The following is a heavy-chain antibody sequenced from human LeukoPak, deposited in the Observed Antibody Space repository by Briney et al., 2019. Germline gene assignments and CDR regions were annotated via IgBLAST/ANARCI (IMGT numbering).Heavy chain of an antibody. Sequence: GASVKVSCKASGGTFSSYAISWVRQAPGQGLEWMGGIIPIFGTANYAQKFQGRVTITTDESTSTAYMELSSLRSEDTAVYYCARTLSIAARLSWFDPWGQGTLVTVSS. D-gene: IGHD6-6*01. CDR2: IIPIFGTA. J-gene: IGHJ5*02. V-gene: IGHV1-69*05. CDR3: ARTLSIAARLSWFDP. CDR1: GGTFSSYA.